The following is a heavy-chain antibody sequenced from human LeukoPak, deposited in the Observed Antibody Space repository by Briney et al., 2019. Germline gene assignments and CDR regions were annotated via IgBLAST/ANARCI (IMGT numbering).Heavy chain of an antibody. CDR1: GFTFSSHW. CDR2: IKEDGGVK. Sequence: GESLRLSCAASGFTFSSHWMSWVRQAPGRGLERVTNIKEDGGVKYYVASVRGRFTISRDNAKNSLTLQMNSLRAEDTAVYFCARTAYCGDGCYYYFDYWGQGTLVTVSS. D-gene: IGHD2-21*02. V-gene: IGHV3-7*01. J-gene: IGHJ4*02. CDR3: ARTAYCGDGCYYYFDY.